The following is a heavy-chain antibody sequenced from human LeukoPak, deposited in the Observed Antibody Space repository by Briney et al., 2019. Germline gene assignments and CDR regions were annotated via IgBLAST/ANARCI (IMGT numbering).Heavy chain of an antibody. CDR2: INPSGGST. Sequence: ASVKVSCKASGYTFTSYYMHWVRQAPGQGLEWMGIINPSGGSTSYAQKFQGRVTMTRDTSTSTVYMELGSLRSEDTAVYYCARDRDSSGWTNWFDPWGQGTLVTVSS. CDR3: ARDRDSSGWTNWFDP. D-gene: IGHD6-19*01. V-gene: IGHV1-46*01. CDR1: GYTFTSYY. J-gene: IGHJ5*02.